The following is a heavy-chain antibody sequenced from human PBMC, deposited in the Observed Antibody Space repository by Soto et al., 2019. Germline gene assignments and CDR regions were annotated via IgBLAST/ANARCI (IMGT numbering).Heavy chain of an antibody. D-gene: IGHD5-12*01. CDR2: FYDSGST. CDR3: AASAPPATNYYYAMDV. Sequence: PSETLSLTCTVSGGSVSSGSFYWSWIRRPPGKGLEWIGYFYDSGSTNYNPSLRSRVTMSVDTSKNQFSLKLSSVTAAGTAVYYCAASAPPATNYYYAMDVWGQGTTVTVSS. J-gene: IGHJ6*02. CDR1: GGSVSSGSFY. V-gene: IGHV4-61*01.